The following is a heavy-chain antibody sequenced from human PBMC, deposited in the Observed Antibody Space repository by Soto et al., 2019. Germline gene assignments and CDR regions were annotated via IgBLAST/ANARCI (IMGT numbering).Heavy chain of an antibody. V-gene: IGHV4-34*01. D-gene: IGHD5-12*01. CDR2: VKDGGST. Sequence: QVQLQQWGAGLLKPSETLSLTCTVNGGSLTGYYWSWIRQPPGKGLEWIGEVKDGGSTNYSPSLRGRFSISADTSKNQFSLRLNSVTAADTAVYFCARGQEGIVATHWDQGALVTVSS. J-gene: IGHJ4*02. CDR1: GGSLTGYY. CDR3: ARGQEGIVATH.